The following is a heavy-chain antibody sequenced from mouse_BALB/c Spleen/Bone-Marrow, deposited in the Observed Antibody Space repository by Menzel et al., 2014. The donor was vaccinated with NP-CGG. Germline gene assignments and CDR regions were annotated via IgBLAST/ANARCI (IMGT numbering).Heavy chain of an antibody. J-gene: IGHJ1*01. CDR1: GYTFTSYW. CDR3: ARKYHGSSYVWYFDV. CDR2: INPSNGRI. Sequence: VKLMESGAELVKPGASVKLSCKASGYTFTSYWMQWVKQRPGQGLEWIGEINPSNGRINYNEKFKSKATLTVDKSSSTAYMQLSSLTSEDSAVYYCARKYHGSSYVWYFDVWGAGTTVTVSS. D-gene: IGHD1-1*01. V-gene: IGHV1S81*02.